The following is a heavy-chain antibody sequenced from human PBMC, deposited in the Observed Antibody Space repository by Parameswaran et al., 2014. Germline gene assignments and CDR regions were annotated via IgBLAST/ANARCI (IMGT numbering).Heavy chain of an antibody. CDR3: ARALGYCSGGSCYGDWFDP. Sequence: AMPGVRQAPGKGLEWVAVISYDGSNKYYADSVKGRFTISRDNSKNTLYLQMNSLRAEDTAVYYCARALGYCSGGSCYGDWFDPWGQGTLVTVSS. CDR2: ISYDGSNK. J-gene: IGHJ5*02. CDR1: A. V-gene: IGHV3-30-3*01. D-gene: IGHD2-15*01.